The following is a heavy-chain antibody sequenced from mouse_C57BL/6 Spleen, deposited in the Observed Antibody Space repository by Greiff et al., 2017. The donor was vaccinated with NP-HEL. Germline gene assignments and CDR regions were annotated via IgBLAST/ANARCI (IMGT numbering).Heavy chain of an antibody. D-gene: IGHD1-1*01. CDR2: IDPETGGT. Sequence: VQLHQSGAELVRPGASVTLSCKASGYTFTDYEMHWVKQTPVHGLEWIGAIDPETGGTAYNQKFKGKAILTADKSSSTAYMELRSLTSEDSAVYYCTNYYGSRTWCAYWGQGTLVTVSA. V-gene: IGHV1-15*01. CDR3: TNYYGSRTWCAY. J-gene: IGHJ3*01. CDR1: GYTFTDYE.